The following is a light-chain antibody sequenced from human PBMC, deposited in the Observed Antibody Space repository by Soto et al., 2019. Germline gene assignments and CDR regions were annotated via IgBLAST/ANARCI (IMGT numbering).Light chain of an antibody. Sequence: QPVLTQSPSASASLGASVKLTCTLSSGHSNYTIAWHQQQPEKGPRYLMKLNSDGTHSKGDGIPDRFSGSSSGTERYLTISCLQSEDEADYYCQTWGTGDWVFGGGTQLTVL. J-gene: IGLJ3*02. CDR2: LNSDGTH. V-gene: IGLV4-69*01. CDR3: QTWGTGDWV. CDR1: SGHSNYT.